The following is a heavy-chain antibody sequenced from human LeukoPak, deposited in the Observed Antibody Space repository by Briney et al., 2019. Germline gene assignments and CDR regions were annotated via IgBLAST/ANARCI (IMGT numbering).Heavy chain of an antibody. CDR1: GFTFSSYA. D-gene: IGHD7-27*01. CDR3: TRGPWGDY. J-gene: IGHJ4*02. Sequence: PGGSLRLSCAASGFTFSSYAMSWVRQAPGKGLEWVSFIRGKVYGGTTEYAASVKGRFTISRDDSKSIAYLQMNSLKIEDTAVYYCTRGPWGDYWGQGTLVTVSS. CDR2: IRGKVYGGTT. V-gene: IGHV3-49*04.